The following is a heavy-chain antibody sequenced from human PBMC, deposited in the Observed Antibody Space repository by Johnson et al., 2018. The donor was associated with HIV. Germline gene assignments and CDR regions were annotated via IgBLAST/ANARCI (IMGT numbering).Heavy chain of an antibody. CDR1: GFTFDDYA. Sequence: VQLVESGGVVVQPGGSLRLSCAASGFTFDDYAMHWVRQAPGKGLEWVSLISWDGGSTYYADSVKGRFTISRDNAKNSLYLQMNSLRAEDTAVYYCARDLRGANWHDVFDIWGQGTMVTVSS. V-gene: IGHV3-43D*03. D-gene: IGHD1-26*01. CDR3: ARDLRGANWHDVFDI. J-gene: IGHJ3*02. CDR2: ISWDGGST.